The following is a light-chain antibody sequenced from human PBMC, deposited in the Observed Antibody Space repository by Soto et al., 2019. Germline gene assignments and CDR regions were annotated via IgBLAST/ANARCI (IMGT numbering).Light chain of an antibody. CDR1: SSDVGSYDL. V-gene: IGLV2-23*01. Sequence: QSALTQPASVSGSPGQSITISCTGTSSDVGSYDLVSWYQQHPGNAPKLMIYEGSERPSGVSNRFSGSKSGNTASLTISGLQAEDEADYYCCSYAGSSTYVVFGGGTKLTVL. J-gene: IGLJ2*01. CDR2: EGS. CDR3: CSYAGSSTYVV.